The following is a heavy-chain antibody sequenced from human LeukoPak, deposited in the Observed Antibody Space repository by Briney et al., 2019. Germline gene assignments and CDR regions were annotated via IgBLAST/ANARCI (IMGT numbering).Heavy chain of an antibody. Sequence: GGSLRLSCAASGFTFSSYAMNWVRQAPGKGLEWVSGISWNSGSIGYADSVKGRFTISRDNAKNSLYLQMNSLRAEDTALYYCAKDIAEYSSSFFDYWGQGTLVTVSS. V-gene: IGHV3-9*01. CDR1: GFTFSSYA. J-gene: IGHJ4*02. CDR2: ISWNSGSI. CDR3: AKDIAEYSSSFFDY. D-gene: IGHD6-6*01.